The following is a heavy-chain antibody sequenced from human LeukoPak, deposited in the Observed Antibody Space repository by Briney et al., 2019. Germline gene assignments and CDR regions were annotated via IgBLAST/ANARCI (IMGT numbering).Heavy chain of an antibody. V-gene: IGHV3-48*01. Sequence: GGSLRLSCAASGFTFTSYSMNWVRQAPGKGLEWVSYISSSGRPIYYADSVKGRFTISRDNAKNSLYLQMNSLRAEDTAVYYCAREREHDDGTDYWGQGTLVTVSS. D-gene: IGHD1-14*01. CDR1: GFTFTSYS. CDR3: AREREHDDGTDY. CDR2: ISSSGRPI. J-gene: IGHJ4*02.